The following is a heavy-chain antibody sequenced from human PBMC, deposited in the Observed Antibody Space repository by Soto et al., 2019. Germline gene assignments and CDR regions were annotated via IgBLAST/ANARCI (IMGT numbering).Heavy chain of an antibody. CDR3: ARDHDSFDY. D-gene: IGHD3-9*01. J-gene: IGHJ4*02. V-gene: IGHV3-74*01. CDR2: ISSNGSST. Sequence: TGGSLRLSCSASGFTFSSYAMHWVRQAPGKGLEWVSGISSNGSSTSYADSVKGRFTISRDNAKNTLYLQMNSLRAEDTAVYYCARDHDSFDYWGQGTLVTVSS. CDR1: GFTFSSYA.